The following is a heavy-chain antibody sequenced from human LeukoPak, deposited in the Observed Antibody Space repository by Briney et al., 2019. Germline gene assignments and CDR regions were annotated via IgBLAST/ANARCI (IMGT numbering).Heavy chain of an antibody. CDR3: ARGLGDFWSQDAFDI. Sequence: GGSLRLSCAASGFTFSSYSMNWVRQAPGKGLEWVSSISSSSSYIYYADSVKGRFTISRDSAKNSLYLQMNSLRAEDTAVYYCARGLGDFWSQDAFDIWGQGTMVTVSS. D-gene: IGHD3-3*01. V-gene: IGHV3-21*01. CDR1: GFTFSSYS. J-gene: IGHJ3*02. CDR2: ISSSSSYI.